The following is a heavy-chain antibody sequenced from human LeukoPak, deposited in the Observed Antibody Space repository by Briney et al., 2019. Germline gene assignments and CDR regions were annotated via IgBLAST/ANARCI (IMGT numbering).Heavy chain of an antibody. J-gene: IGHJ1*01. CDR2: ISGSGGST. CDR3: AKSWYYDSSGYAGYFQH. CDR1: GFTFSSYA. D-gene: IGHD3-22*01. Sequence: GGSLRLSCAASGFTFSSYAMSWVRQAPGKGLEWVSAISGSGGSTYYADSVKGRFTISRDNSKNTLYLQMNSLRAEDTAVYYFAKSWYYDSSGYAGYFQHWGQGTLVNVSS. V-gene: IGHV3-23*01.